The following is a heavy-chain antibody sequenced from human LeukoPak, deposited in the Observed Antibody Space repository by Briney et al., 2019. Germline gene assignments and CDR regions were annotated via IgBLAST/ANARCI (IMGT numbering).Heavy chain of an antibody. CDR3: ARRTSAYGGGNSF. D-gene: IGHD4-23*01. V-gene: IGHV3-66*01. Sequence: GGSLRLSCAASEFIVSNYYMTWVHQAPGKGLEWVSVIYSGGSTYYADSVKGRFTISRDNSKNTLYLQMNSLRAEDTAVYYCARRTSAYGGGNSFWGQGTLVTVSS. CDR2: IYSGGST. J-gene: IGHJ4*02. CDR1: EFIVSNYY.